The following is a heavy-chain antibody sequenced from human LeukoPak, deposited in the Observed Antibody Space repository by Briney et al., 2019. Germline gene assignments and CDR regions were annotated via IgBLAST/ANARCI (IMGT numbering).Heavy chain of an antibody. V-gene: IGHV3-7*01. D-gene: IGHD3-10*01. CDR2: IKQGGSEK. J-gene: IGHJ5*01. CDR1: GFTFSSYG. Sequence: GGSLRLSCAASGFTFSSYGMHWVRQAPGKGLEWVADIKQGGSEKVYVDSVKGRFTIFRDDAKNSLSLQMDSLRSEDTAVYYCARGPPYGSRSDFLDSWGQGTLVTVSS. CDR3: ARGPPYGSRSDFLDS.